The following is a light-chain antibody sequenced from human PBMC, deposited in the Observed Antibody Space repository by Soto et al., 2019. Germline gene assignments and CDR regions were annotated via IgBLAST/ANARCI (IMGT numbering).Light chain of an antibody. CDR3: QHRSSSTPT. J-gene: IGKJ4*01. CDR1: QSVSSK. Sequence: EIWMTQSPGTLSVSPGERAILSWGASQSVSSKLAWYQQKPGQAPRLLIYETSHRAPGTPARFSGSGSGTDFTLTISSLEDEDFALYFCQHRSSSTPTFGGGTKVDIK. V-gene: IGKV3-11*01. CDR2: ETS.